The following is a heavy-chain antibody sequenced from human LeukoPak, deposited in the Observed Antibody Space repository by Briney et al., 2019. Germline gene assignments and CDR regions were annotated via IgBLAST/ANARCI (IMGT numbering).Heavy chain of an antibody. V-gene: IGHV1-18*01. CDR2: ISAYSGNT. CDR1: GYTFTSYG. D-gene: IGHD2-15*01. CDR3: AKGRYCSGGSCYKYGMDV. Sequence: ASVKVSCKASGYTFTSYGISWLRQAPGQGLEWMGGISAYSGNTNYAQKLQGRVTMTTDTSTSTAYMELRSLRSDDTAVYYCAKGRYCSGGSCYKYGMDVWGQGTTVTVSS. J-gene: IGHJ6*02.